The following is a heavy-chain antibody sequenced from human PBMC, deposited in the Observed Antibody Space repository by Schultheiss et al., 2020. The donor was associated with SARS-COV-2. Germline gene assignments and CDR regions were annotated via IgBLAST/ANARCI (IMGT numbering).Heavy chain of an antibody. Sequence: SQTLSLTCAVYGGSFSGYYWSWIRQPPGKGLEWIGEINHSGSTNYNPSLKSRVTISVDTSKNQFSLKLSSVTAADTAVYYCARGGKGITMVRGVLAGMDVWGQGTTVTVS. CDR3: ARGGKGITMVRGVLAGMDV. J-gene: IGHJ6*02. D-gene: IGHD3-10*01. CDR1: GGSFSGYY. V-gene: IGHV4-34*01. CDR2: INHSGST.